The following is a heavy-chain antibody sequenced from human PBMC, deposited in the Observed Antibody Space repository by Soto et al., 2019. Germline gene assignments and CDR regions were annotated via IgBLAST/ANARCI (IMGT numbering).Heavy chain of an antibody. Sequence: PWGSLRLACAASVFTVCSYAMHLVVQTPGRGLEWVAVISYDGSNKYYADSVKGRFTISRDNSKNTLYLQMNSLRAEDTAVYYCARDRTDSSGWYAPPYYFDYWGQAPLVTGSS. CDR1: VFTVCSYA. D-gene: IGHD6-19*01. J-gene: IGHJ4*02. V-gene: IGHV3-30-3*01. CDR2: ISYDGSNK. CDR3: ARDRTDSSGWYAPPYYFDY.